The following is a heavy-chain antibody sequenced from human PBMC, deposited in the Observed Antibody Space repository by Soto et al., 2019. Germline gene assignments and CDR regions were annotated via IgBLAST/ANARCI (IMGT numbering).Heavy chain of an antibody. D-gene: IGHD4-17*01. CDR2: IYYTGST. CDR1: GGSFSSGDYH. V-gene: IGHV4-30-4*01. CDR3: DRIHFGDEPSYYYYGMDV. Sequence: QVQLQESGPGVAKPSQTLSLTCTVSGGSFSSGDYHWCWVRQPPGKGLEWIGYIYYTGSTFNNPSPKSRVSISIDTSKTQISLKLSSVTVADTAVYYCDRIHFGDEPSYYYYGMDVWGQGTTVTVSS. J-gene: IGHJ6*02.